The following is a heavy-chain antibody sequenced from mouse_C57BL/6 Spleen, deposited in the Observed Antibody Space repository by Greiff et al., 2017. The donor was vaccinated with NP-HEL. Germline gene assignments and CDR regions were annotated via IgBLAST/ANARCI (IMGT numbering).Heavy chain of an antibody. CDR3: AREDSSGGFAY. J-gene: IGHJ3*01. Sequence: EVQLQQSGPELVKPGASVKIPCKASGYTFTDYNMDWVKQSHGKSLEWIGDINPNNGGTIYNQKFKGKATLTVDKSSSTAYMELRSLTSEDTAVYYCAREDSSGGFAYWGQGTLVTVSA. V-gene: IGHV1-18*01. D-gene: IGHD3-2*02. CDR1: GYTFTDYN. CDR2: INPNNGGT.